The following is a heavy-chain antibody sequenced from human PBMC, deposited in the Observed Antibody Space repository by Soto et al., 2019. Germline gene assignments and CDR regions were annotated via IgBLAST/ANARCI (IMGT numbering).Heavy chain of an antibody. J-gene: IGHJ6*03. CDR3: ARGPAFWFFGVVHKRKAHYYYYMDV. V-gene: IGHV1-46*03. CDR1: GYTFTSYY. CDR2: INPSGGST. Sequence: ASVKVSCKASGYTFTSYYMHWVRQAPGQGLERMGIINPSGGSTSCAQKFQGRVTMTRDTSTSTVYMELSSLRSEDTAVYYCARGPAFWFFGVVHKRKAHYYYYMDVWGKGTTVTV. D-gene: IGHD3-3*01.